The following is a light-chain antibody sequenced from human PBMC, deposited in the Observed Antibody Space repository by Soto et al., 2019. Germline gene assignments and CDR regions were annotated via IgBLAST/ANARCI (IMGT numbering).Light chain of an antibody. CDR3: QQRYSSPGA. CDR2: AAS. V-gene: IGKV1-39*01. CDR1: QSISSY. Sequence: DIQMTQSPSSLSASVGDRVTITCRASQSISSYLNWYQQKPGKAPKLLIYAASSLQSGVPSRFSGSGSCTDVTPPISSLQQEDFATDYYQQRYSSPGAFGQGTKVDIK. J-gene: IGKJ1*01.